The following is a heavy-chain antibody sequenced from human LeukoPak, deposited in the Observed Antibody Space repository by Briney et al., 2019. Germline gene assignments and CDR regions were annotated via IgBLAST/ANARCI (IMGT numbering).Heavy chain of an antibody. CDR1: GGSISNTHYY. Sequence: SETLSLTCTVSGGSISNTHYYWGWIRQPPGKGLEWIGNIHYSGTSFYNPSLKSRVAISVDTSKNQFSLTVNSVTAADTAVYFCARDARDFGYNDNYWGQGTLVTVSS. V-gene: IGHV4-39*07. CDR3: ARDARDFGYNDNY. J-gene: IGHJ4*02. D-gene: IGHD5-24*01. CDR2: IHYSGTS.